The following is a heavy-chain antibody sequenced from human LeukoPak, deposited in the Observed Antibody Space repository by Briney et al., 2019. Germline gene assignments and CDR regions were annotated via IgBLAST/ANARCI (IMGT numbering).Heavy chain of an antibody. J-gene: IGHJ4*02. CDR3: LCWGVYDASGRKNDH. CDR1: GFTFSSYV. V-gene: IGHV3-23*01. Sequence: GGSLSIPCAASGFTFSSYVMIWVGQFPGKGLEWVSTITSAGGDTYYADSVKGRFTISRDNSQKTLHLQMNSLRVEDTAVYYCLCWGVYDASGRKNDHWGQATGVTVSS. D-gene: IGHD3-10*02. CDR2: ITSAGGDT.